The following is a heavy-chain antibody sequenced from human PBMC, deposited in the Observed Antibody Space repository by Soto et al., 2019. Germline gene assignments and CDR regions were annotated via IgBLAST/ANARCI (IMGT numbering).Heavy chain of an antibody. CDR2: IYSTGTT. D-gene: IGHD3-10*01. J-gene: IGHJ4*02. V-gene: IGHV3-53*01. Sequence: EVQLVESGGGLIQPGGSLKLSCAASGFTVGNNYMSWVRQAPGKGLEWVSLIYSTGTTKYADSVKGRFTVSRDNAKTTLYLQMNGLRAEDTAVYYCAKDGRVSGSHYNSFGYWGQGTLVTVSS. CDR1: GFTVGNNY. CDR3: AKDGRVSGSHYNSFGY.